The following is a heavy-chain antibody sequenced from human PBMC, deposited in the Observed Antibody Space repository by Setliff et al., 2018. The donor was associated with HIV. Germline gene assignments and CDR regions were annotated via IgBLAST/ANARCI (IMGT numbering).Heavy chain of an antibody. V-gene: IGHV4-4*07. CDR1: GGSISTYY. Sequence: SETLSLTCTVSGGSISTYYWTWIRQPAGKGLEWIGRIYTSGSTNYNPSLKSRVTMSVDTSKNQFSLKLSSVTAADTAMYYCARGSDTTGWSRYYYYMDVWGKGTTGTVSS. J-gene: IGHJ6*03. CDR3: ARGSDTTGWSRYYYYMDV. CDR2: IYTSGST. D-gene: IGHD6-19*01.